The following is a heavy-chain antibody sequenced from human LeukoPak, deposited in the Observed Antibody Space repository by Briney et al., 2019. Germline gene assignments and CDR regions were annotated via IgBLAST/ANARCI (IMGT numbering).Heavy chain of an antibody. CDR1: GFTLSTYS. V-gene: IGHV3-21*01. Sequence: PGGSLRLSCAASGFTLSTYSMNWVRQAPGKGLEWVSSISSSSSYIYYADSVKGRFTISRDNAKNSLYLQMNSLRAEDTAVYYCARGSAMVLRRGRRPYYFDYWGQGTLVTVSS. D-gene: IGHD5-18*01. CDR2: ISSSSSYI. CDR3: ARGSAMVLRRGRRPYYFDY. J-gene: IGHJ4*02.